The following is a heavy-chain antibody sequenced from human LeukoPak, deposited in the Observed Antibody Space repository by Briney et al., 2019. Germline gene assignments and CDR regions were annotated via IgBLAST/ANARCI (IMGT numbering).Heavy chain of an antibody. CDR3: ARFLGFDI. Sequence: ASVKVSCKASGYTFTSYGISWVRQAPGQGLEWMGWIGAYNGNTNYAQKLQGRVTMTRNTSISTAYMELSSLRSEDTAVYYCARFLGFDIWGQGTMVTVSS. CDR2: IGAYNGNT. V-gene: IGHV1-18*01. J-gene: IGHJ3*02. D-gene: IGHD3-3*01. CDR1: GYTFTSYG.